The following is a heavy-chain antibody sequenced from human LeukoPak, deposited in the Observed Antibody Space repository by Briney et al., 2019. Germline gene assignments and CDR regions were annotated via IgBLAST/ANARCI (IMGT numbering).Heavy chain of an antibody. CDR2: INWNGGST. D-gene: IGHD3-16*01. J-gene: IGHJ4*02. CDR3: AGGRREYYFDY. CDR1: AFTFDDYG. V-gene: IGHV3-20*04. Sequence: GGSLRLSCAASAFTFDDYGMGWVRQAQGKGLEWVSGINWNGGSTGYADSAKGRFTISRDNAKNTLYLQMNSLRAEDTALYYCAGGRREYYFDYWGQGTLVTVSS.